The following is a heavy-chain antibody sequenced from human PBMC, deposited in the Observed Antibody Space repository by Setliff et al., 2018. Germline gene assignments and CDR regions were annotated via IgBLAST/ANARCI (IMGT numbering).Heavy chain of an antibody. D-gene: IGHD3-22*01. J-gene: IGHJ4*02. CDR1: SGSFSGYY. Sequence: SETLSLTCAVYSGSFSGYYWSWIRRPPGKGLEWIGEINHSGSTNYNPSLKSRVTISADTSKNQFSLKLSSVTAADTAVYYCARGHPPSDSSGYYYAYWGQGTLVTVSS. CDR2: INHSGST. V-gene: IGHV4-34*01. CDR3: ARGHPPSDSSGYYYAY.